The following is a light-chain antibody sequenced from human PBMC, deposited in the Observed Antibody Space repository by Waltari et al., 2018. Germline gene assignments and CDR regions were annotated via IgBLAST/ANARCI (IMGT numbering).Light chain of an antibody. V-gene: IGKV1-39*01. CDR3: QQSYSTLWT. J-gene: IGKJ1*01. CDR1: QSISSY. CDR2: AAS. Sequence: DIQMTQSPSSLSASVGDRVTITCRASQSISSYVNWYQQKPGKAPKLLIYAASSLQSGVPSRFSGRGSGTDFPLTISSLQPEDFATYYCQQSYSTLWTFGQGTKVEIK.